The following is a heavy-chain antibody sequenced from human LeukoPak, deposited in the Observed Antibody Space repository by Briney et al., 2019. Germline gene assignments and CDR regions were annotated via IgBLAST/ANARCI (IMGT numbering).Heavy chain of an antibody. CDR2: ISGSGGST. CDR3: AKFIAVAGGYFDL. Sequence: GGSLRLFCAASGFTFSSYAMSWVRQAPGKGLEWVSAISGSGGSTYYADSVKGRFTISRDNSKNTLYLQMNSLRAEDTAVYYCAKFIAVAGGYFDLWGRGTLVTVSS. D-gene: IGHD6-19*01. CDR1: GFTFSSYA. V-gene: IGHV3-23*01. J-gene: IGHJ2*01.